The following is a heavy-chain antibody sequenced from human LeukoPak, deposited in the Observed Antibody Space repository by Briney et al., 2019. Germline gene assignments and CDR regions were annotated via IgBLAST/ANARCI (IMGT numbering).Heavy chain of an antibody. D-gene: IGHD3-16*01. CDR1: GFTFSSYG. CDR2: ISGSGGST. J-gene: IGHJ4*02. V-gene: IGHV3-23*01. CDR3: AKASRDLGYYFDD. Sequence: HPGGSLRLSCAASGFTFSSYGMHWVRQAPGKGLEWVSGISGSGGSTYYADSVKGRFTISRDNSKNTLYLQMNSLRAEDTAVYYCAKASRDLGYYFDDWGQGTLVTVS.